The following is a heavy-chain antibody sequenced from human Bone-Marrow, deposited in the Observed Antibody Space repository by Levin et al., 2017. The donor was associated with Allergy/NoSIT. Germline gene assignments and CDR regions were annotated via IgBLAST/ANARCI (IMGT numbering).Heavy chain of an antibody. CDR3: ARGTFGGYINY. J-gene: IGHJ4*02. CDR2: VNYSGTT. CDR1: GGSFSDYY. V-gene: IGHV4-34*01. D-gene: IGHD2-15*01. Sequence: ASETLSLTCAVYGGSFSDYYWTWIRQPPGKGLEWIGEVNYSGTTNYSPSLRSRLTISRDTSKNQFSLKLTSVTTADTALYFCARGTFGGYINYWGQGALVSVSS.